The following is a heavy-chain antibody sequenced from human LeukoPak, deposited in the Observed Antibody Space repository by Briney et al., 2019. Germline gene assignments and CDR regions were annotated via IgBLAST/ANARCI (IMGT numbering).Heavy chain of an antibody. CDR1: GGSIRNSY. Sequence: SETLSLTCSVSGGSIRNSYWSWIRQPPGKGLQWIGYIYYSGSTDYNPSLKSRVTISLDMSKNQFSLYLSSVTAADTAVYYCARSIAYSDFPYYFDYWGQGPLGTVSS. CDR3: ARSIAYSDFPYYFDY. CDR2: IYYSGST. V-gene: IGHV4-59*08. J-gene: IGHJ4*02. D-gene: IGHD2/OR15-2a*01.